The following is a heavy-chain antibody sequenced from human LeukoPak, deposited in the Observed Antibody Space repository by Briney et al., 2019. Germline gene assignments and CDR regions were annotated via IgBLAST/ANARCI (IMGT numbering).Heavy chain of an antibody. CDR1: GCTFTSYG. CDR2: ISVYNGNT. V-gene: IGHV1-18*01. D-gene: IGHD2-15*01. CDR3: ARENQDIVVVVAATGYFDY. J-gene: IGHJ4*02. Sequence: ASVKVSCKASGCTFTSYGISWVRQAPGQGLEWMGWISVYNGNTHYAQKLQGRVTMTTDTSTSTAYMELRSLRSDDTAVYYCARENQDIVVVVAATGYFDYWGQGTLVTVSS.